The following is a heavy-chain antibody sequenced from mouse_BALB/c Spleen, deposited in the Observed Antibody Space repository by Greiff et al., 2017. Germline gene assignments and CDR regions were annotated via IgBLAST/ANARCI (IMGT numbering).Heavy chain of an antibody. V-gene: IGHV1-63*02. CDR3: ARYDGNYEGRNFDN. Sequence: QVQLQQSGAELVRPGTSVKISCKASGYTFTNYWLGWVKQRPGQGLEWIGDIYPGGGYTNYNEKFKGKATLTADTSSSTAYMQLSSLTSEDSAVYFCARYDGNYEGRNFDNWGQGTTLTVSS. J-gene: IGHJ2*01. D-gene: IGHD2-3*01. CDR1: GYTFTNYW. CDR2: IYPGGGYT.